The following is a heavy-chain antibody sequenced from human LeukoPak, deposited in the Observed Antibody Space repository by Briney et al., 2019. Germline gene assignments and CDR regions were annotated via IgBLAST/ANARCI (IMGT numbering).Heavy chain of an antibody. Sequence: GASVKVSCKAFGYTFIVYHMHWVRQAPGQGLEWMGWINPNSGDTNFAQKFQGRVTMTRDTSISTVYMELSRLTSDDTAVYYCARADWSMLEYWGQGTLVTVSS. CDR1: GYTFIVYH. V-gene: IGHV1-2*02. J-gene: IGHJ4*02. CDR2: INPNSGDT. D-gene: IGHD1-1*01. CDR3: ARADWSMLEY.